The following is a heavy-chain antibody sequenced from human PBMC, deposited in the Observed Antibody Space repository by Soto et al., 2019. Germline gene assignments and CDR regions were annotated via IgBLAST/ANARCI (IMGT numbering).Heavy chain of an antibody. CDR2: ISYDGSNK. D-gene: IGHD1-7*01. CDR1: GFTFSSYA. Sequence: AESLRLSCAASGFTFSSYARHWLRRAPGKGLEWVAVISYDGSNKYYPDPVKGRFTISGDNYNHTPYLQIHSTTADDTVVYYAARVLNYGDYGMDVWGQGTTVTVSS. V-gene: IGHV3-30-3*01. J-gene: IGHJ6*02. CDR3: ARVLNYGDYGMDV.